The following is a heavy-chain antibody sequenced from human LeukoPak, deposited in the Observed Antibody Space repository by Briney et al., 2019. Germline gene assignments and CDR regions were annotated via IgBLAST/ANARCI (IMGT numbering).Heavy chain of an antibody. CDR2: IITILGTA. D-gene: IGHD2-2*01. J-gene: IGHJ4*02. CDR3: VTSDIVVVPAAMPDY. V-gene: IGHV1-69*13. CDR1: GGTFSSYA. Sequence: ASVKVSCKASGGTFSSYAISWVRQAPGQGLEWMGGIITILGTANYAQKFQGRVTITADESTSTAYMELSSLRSDDTAVYYCVTSDIVVVPAAMPDYWGQGTLVTVSS.